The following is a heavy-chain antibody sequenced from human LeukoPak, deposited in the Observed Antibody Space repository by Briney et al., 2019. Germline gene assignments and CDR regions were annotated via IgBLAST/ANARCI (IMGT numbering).Heavy chain of an antibody. Sequence: SVKVSCKASGGTFSSYAISWVRQAPGQGLEWMERIIPIFGTANYAQKFQGRVTITTDESTSTAYMELSSLRSEDTAVYYCARGVCGGDCSPGRGYYYYYYMDVWGKGTTVTVSS. V-gene: IGHV1-69*05. D-gene: IGHD2-21*02. CDR3: ARGVCGGDCSPGRGYYYYYYMDV. CDR2: IIPIFGTA. J-gene: IGHJ6*03. CDR1: GGTFSSYA.